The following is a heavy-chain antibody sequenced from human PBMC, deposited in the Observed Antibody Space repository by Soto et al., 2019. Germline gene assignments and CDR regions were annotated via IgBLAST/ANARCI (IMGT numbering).Heavy chain of an antibody. CDR2: INHSGST. CDR3: ARGRILWFGESVNWFDP. D-gene: IGHD3-10*01. Sequence: PSETLSLTCAVYGGPFSGYYWSWIRQPPGKGLEWIGEINHSGSTNYNPSLKSRVTISVDTSKNQFSLKLSSVTAADTAVYYCARGRILWFGESVNWFDPWGQGTLVTVSS. J-gene: IGHJ5*02. CDR1: GGPFSGYY. V-gene: IGHV4-34*01.